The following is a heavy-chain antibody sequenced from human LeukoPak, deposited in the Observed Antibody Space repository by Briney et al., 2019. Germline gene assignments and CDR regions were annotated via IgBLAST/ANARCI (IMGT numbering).Heavy chain of an antibody. D-gene: IGHD2-8*01. V-gene: IGHV1-18*01. J-gene: IGHJ4*02. Sequence: ASVKVSCKASGYTFTSYGISWVRQAPGQGLEWMGWISAYNGNTNYAQKLQGRVTMTTDTSTSTAYMELRSLRSDDTAVYYCARYIVLMVYASEGFDYWGQGTLVTVS. CDR1: GYTFTSYG. CDR2: ISAYNGNT. CDR3: ARYIVLMVYASEGFDY.